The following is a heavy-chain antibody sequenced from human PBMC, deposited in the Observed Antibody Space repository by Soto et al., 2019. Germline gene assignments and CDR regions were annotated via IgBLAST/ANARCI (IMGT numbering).Heavy chain of an antibody. CDR3: ARARGYCSGGNCYSTLYYYYMDV. Sequence: SETLSLTCIVSGDSIRSYYWSWIRQPPGKGLEWIGYFYYIGSTNYIPSLKSRVTMSVDTSKNQFSLKLSSVTAADTAVYYCARARGYCSGGNCYSTLYYYYMDVWGKGTTVTVSS. CDR2: FYYIGST. J-gene: IGHJ6*03. CDR1: GDSIRSYY. D-gene: IGHD2-15*01. V-gene: IGHV4-59*01.